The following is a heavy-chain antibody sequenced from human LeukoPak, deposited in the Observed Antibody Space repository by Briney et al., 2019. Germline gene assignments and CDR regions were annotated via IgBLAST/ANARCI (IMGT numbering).Heavy chain of an antibody. Sequence: PSETLSLTCNVSGGSFTNHFWNWIRQPPGKGLEWIGEISGNGNTGYHPSLRSRVTISVDTSKNQFSLRLNSVTAADTAVYYCARDPGGTGTSDFDFWGQGTLVTVSS. CDR3: ARDPGGTGTSDFDF. V-gene: IGHV4-59*11. CDR1: GGSFTNHF. J-gene: IGHJ4*02. CDR2: ISGNGNT. D-gene: IGHD1-7*01.